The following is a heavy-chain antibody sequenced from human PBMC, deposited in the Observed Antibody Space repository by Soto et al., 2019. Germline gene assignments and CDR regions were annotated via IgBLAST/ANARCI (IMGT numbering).Heavy chain of an antibody. J-gene: IGHJ4*02. Sequence: ASVKVSCKASGYTFINYYVHWMRQVPGQGPGWMGIINPLSGNTTYAQQFQGRFTISRDNSKNTLYMQMNSLRAEDTAVYYCAKARAQYYDFWSGYPVDYWGQGTQVTVSS. D-gene: IGHD3-3*01. V-gene: IGHV1-46*01. CDR2: INPLSGNT. CDR3: AKARAQYYDFWSGYPVDY. CDR1: GYTFINYY.